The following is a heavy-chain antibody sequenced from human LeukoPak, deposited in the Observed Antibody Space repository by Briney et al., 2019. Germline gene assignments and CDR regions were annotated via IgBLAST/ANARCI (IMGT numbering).Heavy chain of an antibody. D-gene: IGHD3-3*01. V-gene: IGHV3-21*01. CDR2: ISSSSYI. Sequence: PGGSLRLSCAASGFTFSSYSMNWVRQAPGKGLEWVSSISSSSYIYYADSVKGRFIISRDNAKNSLYLQMNSLRAEDTAVYYCARDQYYDFWSGYYPAYYYYGMDVWGQGTTVTVSS. J-gene: IGHJ6*02. CDR1: GFTFSSYS. CDR3: ARDQYYDFWSGYYPAYYYYGMDV.